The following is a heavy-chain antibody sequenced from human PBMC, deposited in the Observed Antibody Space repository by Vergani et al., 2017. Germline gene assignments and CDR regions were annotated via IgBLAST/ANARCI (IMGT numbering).Heavy chain of an antibody. J-gene: IGHJ6*02. D-gene: IGHD2-2*02. V-gene: IGHV3-30*18. Sequence: QVQLVESGGGVVQSGRSLRLSCAASGFTFSSYGMHWVRQAPGMGLEWVAVISYDGSNKYYADSVKGRFTIARDNSKKTLYLQMNSLRAEDTAVYYCAKDARYCSSTRCHIYGMDVWGQGTTVTVSS. CDR3: AKDARYCSSTRCHIYGMDV. CDR1: GFTFSSYG. CDR2: ISYDGSNK.